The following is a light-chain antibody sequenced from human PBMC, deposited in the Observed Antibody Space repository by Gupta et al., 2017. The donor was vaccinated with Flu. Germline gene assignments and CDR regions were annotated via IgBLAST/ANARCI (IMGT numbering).Light chain of an antibody. CDR1: LSITKY. CDR2: AAS. J-gene: IGKJ4*01. CDR3: QQRHRTPIT. V-gene: IGKV1-39*01. Sequence: DIQMTQSPSSLSASVGDSVSITCRASLSITKYLSWYQYQPGKAPKLLIYAASSLQNGVPPRFAGSGFGLDFVLNITKLQPEDVATYYCQQRHRTPITFGGGT.